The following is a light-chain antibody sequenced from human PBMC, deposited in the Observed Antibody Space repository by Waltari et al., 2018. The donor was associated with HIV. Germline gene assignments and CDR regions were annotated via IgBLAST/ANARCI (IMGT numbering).Light chain of an antibody. Sequence: DIQMTQSPSSLSASVGDRVTITCQASQDINNYLNWYQEKPGKAPKLLIYGASNLETGVPSRFIGSGSGTDFTFTITNVQPEDVATYYCQQYDSLPFTFGPGTQVDF. CDR3: QQYDSLPFT. J-gene: IGKJ3*01. CDR1: QDINNY. V-gene: IGKV1-33*01. CDR2: GAS.